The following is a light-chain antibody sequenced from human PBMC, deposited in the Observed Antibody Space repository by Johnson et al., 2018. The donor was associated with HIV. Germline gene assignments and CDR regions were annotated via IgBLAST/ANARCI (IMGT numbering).Light chain of an antibody. Sequence: QPVLTQPPSVSAAPGQRVSISCSGSSSNIGNNYVSWYQQLPGTAPKLLIYENNTRPSGIPDRFSGSKPGTSAPLGIPGLHAGDEADYYCGTWDSSMSAYVFGTGTKVTVL. CDR2: ENN. CDR1: SSNIGNNY. J-gene: IGLJ1*01. CDR3: GTWDSSMSAYV. V-gene: IGLV1-51*02.